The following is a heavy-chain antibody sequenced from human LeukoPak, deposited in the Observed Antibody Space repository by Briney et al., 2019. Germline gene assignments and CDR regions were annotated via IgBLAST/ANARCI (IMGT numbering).Heavy chain of an antibody. CDR2: INPNSGGT. Sequence: ASVKVSCKASGGTFSSYAISWVRQAPGQGLEWMGWINPNSGGTNYAQKFQGRVTMTRDTSISTAYMELSRLRSDDTAVYYCAREGNLHPYYYYGMDVWGQGTTVTVSS. V-gene: IGHV1-2*02. CDR3: AREGNLHPYYYYGMDV. D-gene: IGHD1-14*01. CDR1: GGTFSSYA. J-gene: IGHJ6*02.